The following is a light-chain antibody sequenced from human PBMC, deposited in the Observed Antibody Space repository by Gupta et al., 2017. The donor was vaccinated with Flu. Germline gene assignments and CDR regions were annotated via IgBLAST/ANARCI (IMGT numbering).Light chain of an antibody. J-gene: IGKJ1*01. CDR1: ESLAHHTVTTY. Sequence: IMLTQTPLSAPVTLGQPASMSCASTESLAHHTVTTYLSWHQQRPGQPPRLLISKVSKRLPGVPLRFSGSGAGTNFTLEISRVDAEDVGTYFCMQATYVPPTFGQGTRVEIK. CDR2: KVS. V-gene: IGKV2-24*01. CDR3: MQATYVPPT.